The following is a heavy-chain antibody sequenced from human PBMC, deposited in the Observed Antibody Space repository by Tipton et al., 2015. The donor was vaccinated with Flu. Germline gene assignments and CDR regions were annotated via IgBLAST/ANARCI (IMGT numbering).Heavy chain of an antibody. V-gene: IGHV1-18*01. Sequence: QLVQSGAEVKKPGASVKVSCKASGYTFTSYGISWVRQAPGQGLEWMGWISAYNGNTNYAQKLQGRVTMTTDTSTSTAYMELRSLRSDDTAVYYCARDRSYDFWSGYYMSLYYYYGMDVWGQGTTVTVSS. CDR3: ARDRSYDFWSGYYMSLYYYYGMDV. D-gene: IGHD3-3*01. CDR2: ISAYNGNT. CDR1: GYTFTSYG. J-gene: IGHJ6*02.